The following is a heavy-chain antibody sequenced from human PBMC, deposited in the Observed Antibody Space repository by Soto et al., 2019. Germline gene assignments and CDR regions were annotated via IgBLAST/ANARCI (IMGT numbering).Heavy chain of an antibody. Sequence: GGSLRLSCAASGFTFSNYRMHWVRQAPGKGLVWVSSINSDGSTNYADSVKGRFTISRDNAKHTLYLQMNSLRAEDTAVYYCARDREGLAYWGQGTLVTVSS. CDR3: ARDREGLAY. J-gene: IGHJ4*02. CDR2: INSDGST. CDR1: GFTFSNYR. V-gene: IGHV3-74*01.